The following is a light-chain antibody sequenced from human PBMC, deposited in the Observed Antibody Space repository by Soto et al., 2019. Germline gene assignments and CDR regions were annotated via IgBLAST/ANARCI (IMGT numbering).Light chain of an antibody. CDR1: RSVGNN. CDR3: QQYYTWPLT. V-gene: IGKV3-15*01. CDR2: AAS. Sequence: EIVLTHSPATLSLSPGERATLSCRASRSVGNNLAWYQKKPGQAPGLLIYAASTRATGIPVRFSGSGSGTEFTLTISSLQSEDFAVYYCQQYYTWPLTFGQGTRLEIK. J-gene: IGKJ5*01.